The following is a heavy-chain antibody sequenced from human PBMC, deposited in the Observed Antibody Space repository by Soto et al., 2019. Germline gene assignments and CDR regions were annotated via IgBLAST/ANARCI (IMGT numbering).Heavy chain of an antibody. V-gene: IGHV3-30*18. J-gene: IGHJ4*02. CDR3: AKLIEYCSGGSCHENYFDY. CDR2: ISYDGSNK. CDR1: GFTFSSYG. D-gene: IGHD2-15*01. Sequence: GGSLRLSCAASGFTFSSYGMHWVRQAPGKGLEWVAVISYDGSNKYYADSAKGRFTISRDNSKNTLYLQMNSLKAEDTAVYYCAKLIEYCSGGSCHENYFDYWGQGTLVTV.